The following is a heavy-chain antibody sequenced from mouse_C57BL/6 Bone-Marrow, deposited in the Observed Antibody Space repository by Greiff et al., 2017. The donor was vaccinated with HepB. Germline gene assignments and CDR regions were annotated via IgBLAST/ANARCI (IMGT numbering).Heavy chain of an antibody. CDR2: IYPGDGDT. V-gene: IGHV1-82*01. CDR3: ARGGRRRAWFAY. CDR1: GYVFSSSW. D-gene: IGHD3-3*01. Sequence: VQLQESGPELVKPGASVKISCKASGYVFSSSWMNWVKQRPGKGLEWIGRIYPGDGDTNYNGKFKGKATLTADKSSSTAYMQLSSLTSEDSAVYFCARGGRRRAWFAYWGQGTLVTVSA. J-gene: IGHJ3*01.